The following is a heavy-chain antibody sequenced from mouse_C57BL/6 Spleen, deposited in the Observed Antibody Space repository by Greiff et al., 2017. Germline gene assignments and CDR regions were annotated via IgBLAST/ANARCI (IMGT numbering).Heavy chain of an antibody. CDR1: GYTFTSYW. V-gene: IGHV1-69*01. CDR3: ARTLIYDGSSYFDY. J-gene: IGHJ2*01. Sequence: QVQLQQPGAELVMPGASVKLSCKASGYTFTSYWMHWVKQRHGQGLEWIGEIDPSDSYTNYNQKFKGKSTLTVDKSSSTAYMQLSSLTSEDSAVYYCARTLIYDGSSYFDYWGQGTTLTVSS. D-gene: IGHD2-3*01. CDR2: IDPSDSYT.